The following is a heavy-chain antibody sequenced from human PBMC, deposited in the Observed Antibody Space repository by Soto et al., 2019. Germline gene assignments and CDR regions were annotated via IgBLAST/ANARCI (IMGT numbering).Heavy chain of an antibody. V-gene: IGHV4-4*02. CDR2: IYHTGST. D-gene: IGHD1-26*01. CDR1: GGSISNSNW. Sequence: QVQLQESGPGLVKPSGTLSLTCGVFGGSISNSNWWTWVRQPPGKGLEWIGEIYHTGSTNYNSSLMSRVTISLDKPNNQFSLKLSSVTAADTAVYYCAHRPIVGAAIWGQGTLVTVFS. J-gene: IGHJ4*02. CDR3: AHRPIVGAAI.